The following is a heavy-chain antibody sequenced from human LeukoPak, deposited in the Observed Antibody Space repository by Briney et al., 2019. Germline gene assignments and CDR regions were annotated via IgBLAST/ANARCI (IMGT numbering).Heavy chain of an antibody. CDR1: GFTFSSYG. CDR3: ARANGRYDFWSGSPLGMDV. J-gene: IGHJ6*02. Sequence: GGSLRLSCAASGFTFSSYGMHWVRQAPGKGLEWVAVISYDGSNKYYADSVKGRFTISRDNSKNTLYLQMNSLRAEDTAVYYCARANGRYDFWSGSPLGMDVWGQGTTVTVSS. V-gene: IGHV3-30*03. D-gene: IGHD3-3*01. CDR2: ISYDGSNK.